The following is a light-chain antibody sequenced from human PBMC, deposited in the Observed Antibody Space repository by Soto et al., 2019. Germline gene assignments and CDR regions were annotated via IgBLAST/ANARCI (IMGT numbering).Light chain of an antibody. Sequence: DSVLTQTPLSSPVTLGQPASISCRSSQSIVHSDGNTYLSWFHQRQGQPPRLLIDKVSNRFSGVPDRFSGSGAETDFTLKISRVEAEDVGMYFCMQATQYRPYTFGQGTKLEI. V-gene: IGKV2-24*01. CDR1: QSIVHSDGNTY. CDR2: KVS. J-gene: IGKJ2*01. CDR3: MQATQYRPYT.